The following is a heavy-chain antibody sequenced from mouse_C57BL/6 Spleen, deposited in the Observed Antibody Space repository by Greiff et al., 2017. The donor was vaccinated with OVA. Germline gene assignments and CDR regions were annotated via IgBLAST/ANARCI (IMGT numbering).Heavy chain of an antibody. J-gene: IGHJ2*01. V-gene: IGHV5-17*01. CDR2: ISSGSSTI. CDR3: AKDLYCDYPYYIDY. Sequence: EVKLVESGGGLVKPGGSLKLSCAASGFTFSDYGMHWVRQAPEKGLEWVAYISSGSSTIYYADTVKGRFTISRDNAKNTLFLQMTSLRSEDTAMYYCAKDLYCDYPYYIDYWGQGTTLTVSS. D-gene: IGHD2-4*01. CDR1: GFTFSDYG.